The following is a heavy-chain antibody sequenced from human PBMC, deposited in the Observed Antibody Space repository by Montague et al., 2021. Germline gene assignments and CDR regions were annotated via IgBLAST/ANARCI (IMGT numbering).Heavy chain of an antibody. D-gene: IGHD1-26*01. CDR2: LLYDGNNE. J-gene: IGHJ4*03. Sequence: SLRLSCAASGFTFSTYNIHWVRQAPGKGLEWVAALLYDGNNEYYADSVKGRFTFSTDNSKNTLYLQMNSLRAEDTAVYYCARGGGGYLDYWGQGTLVTVSS. CDR3: ARGGGGYLDY. V-gene: IGHV3-30-3*01. CDR1: GFTFSTYN.